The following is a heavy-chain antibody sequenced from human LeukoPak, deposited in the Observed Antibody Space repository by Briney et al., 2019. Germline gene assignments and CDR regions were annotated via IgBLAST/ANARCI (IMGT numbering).Heavy chain of an antibody. CDR3: EMPGGAVAVYYFDY. J-gene: IGHJ4*02. Sequence: PGGSLRLACAASGFSLSNYGIHWVRQAPGKGLEWMSFLRYDGTKKYYEHSVKGRFTISRDNSMNTVYLEMSSLRAEDTAIYYCEMPGGAVAVYYFDYWGQGTLVTVSS. V-gene: IGHV3-30*02. CDR1: GFSLSNYG. CDR2: LRYDGTKK. D-gene: IGHD6-19*01.